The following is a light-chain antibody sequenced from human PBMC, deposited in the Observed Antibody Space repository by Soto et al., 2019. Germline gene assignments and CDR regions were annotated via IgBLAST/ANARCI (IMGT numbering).Light chain of an antibody. CDR3: MQAVQIPGT. J-gene: IGKJ5*01. CDR2: LGS. CDR1: QSLLYSNGYNY. Sequence: DIVMTQSPLSLPVTPGEPASISCRSSQSLLYSNGYNYLDWYLQKPGQSPQLLIYLGSNRASGVPDRFSGSGSGTDFTLKISRVEAEDVGVYYCMQAVQIPGTFGQGTRLEIK. V-gene: IGKV2-28*01.